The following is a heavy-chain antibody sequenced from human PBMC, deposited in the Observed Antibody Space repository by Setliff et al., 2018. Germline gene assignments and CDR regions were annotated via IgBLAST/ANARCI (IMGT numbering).Heavy chain of an antibody. Sequence: PSETLSLTCTVSGHSISSSTYHWGWIRQSPGKGLEWIGNIHYNGNTNKNPSLKSRVTISVDTSRDQFSLRLSSVTAADTAMYYCARVRVVQGYYDFDYWGQGTLVTVSS. CDR2: IHYNGNT. CDR1: GHSISSSTYH. V-gene: IGHV4-39*07. D-gene: IGHD3-16*01. CDR3: ARVRVVQGYYDFDY. J-gene: IGHJ4*02.